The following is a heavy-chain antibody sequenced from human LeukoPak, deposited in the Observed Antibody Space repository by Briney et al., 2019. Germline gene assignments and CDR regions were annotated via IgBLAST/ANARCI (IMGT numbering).Heavy chain of an antibody. V-gene: IGHV1-2*02. Sequence: ASVKVSCKASGYIFTGYYIHWVRQAPGQGLEWRGWINPNSGDTKSAQTFQGRVTMTRDRSNNTVYMDLTRLIFDDTAMYYCARDGVFRFEVGDVYYYYMDVWGKGTTVIISS. J-gene: IGHJ6*03. CDR3: ARDGVFRFEVGDVYYYYMDV. CDR2: INPNSGDT. CDR1: GYIFTGYY. D-gene: IGHD2-21*02.